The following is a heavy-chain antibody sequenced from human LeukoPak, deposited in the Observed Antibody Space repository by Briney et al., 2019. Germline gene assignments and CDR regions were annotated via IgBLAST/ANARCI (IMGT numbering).Heavy chain of an antibody. Sequence: SGGSLTHSRAPSGFPFNSYAMSWLRQAPGKELEWVSAISRSGGRTHYAASVKGRFTISRDNSKNTLYLQMNSVRAEDTSVYYCAKVGGNVVYWGRGTVVTVSS. V-gene: IGHV3-23*01. CDR1: GFPFNSYA. CDR2: ISRSGGRT. CDR3: AKVGGNVVY. D-gene: IGHD4-23*01. J-gene: IGHJ4*02.